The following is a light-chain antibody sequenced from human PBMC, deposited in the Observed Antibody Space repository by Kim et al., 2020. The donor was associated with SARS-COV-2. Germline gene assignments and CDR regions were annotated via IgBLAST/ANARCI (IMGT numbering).Light chain of an antibody. V-gene: IGKV4-1*01. J-gene: IGKJ2*03. CDR2: RAS. CDR3: HQYYSSPPS. CDR1: QTMLNNSNNKNY. Sequence: RATLTRKSRQTMLNNSNNKNYSAWYQQKPGQPPKVLIYRASARESGVPDRFSGSGSGTDFTLTISSLQAEDVAVYYCHQYYSSPPSFGQGTKLEI.